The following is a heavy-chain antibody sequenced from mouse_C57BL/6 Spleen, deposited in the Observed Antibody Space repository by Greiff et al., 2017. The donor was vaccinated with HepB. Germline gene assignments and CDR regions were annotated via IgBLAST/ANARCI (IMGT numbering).Heavy chain of an antibody. CDR1: GYAFSSSW. J-gene: IGHJ1*03. D-gene: IGHD1-1*01. CDR3: AREGTTVVKYFDV. Sequence: VQLQQSGPELVKPGASVKISCKASGYAFSSSWMNWVKQRPGKGLEWIGRIYPGDGDTNYNGKFKGKATLTADKSSSTAYMQLSSLTSEDSAVYFCAREGTTVVKYFDVWGTRTTVTVSS. V-gene: IGHV1-82*01. CDR2: IYPGDGDT.